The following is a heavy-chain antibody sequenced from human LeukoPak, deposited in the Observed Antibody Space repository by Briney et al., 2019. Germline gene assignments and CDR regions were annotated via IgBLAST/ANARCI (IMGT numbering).Heavy chain of an antibody. J-gene: IGHJ6*02. D-gene: IGHD6-19*01. V-gene: IGHV3-30-3*01. CDR3: ARDFTPYSSGAAYYCGMDV. CDR2: ISYDGSNK. CDR1: GFTFSSYA. Sequence: PGGSLRLSCAASGFTFSSYAMHWVRQAPGKGLEWVAVISYDGSNKYYADSVKGRFTISRDNSKNTLYLQTNSLRAEDTAVYYCARDFTPYSSGAAYYCGMDVWGQGTTVTVSS.